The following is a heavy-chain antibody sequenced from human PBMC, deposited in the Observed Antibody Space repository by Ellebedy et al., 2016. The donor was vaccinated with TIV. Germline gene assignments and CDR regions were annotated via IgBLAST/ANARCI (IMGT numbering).Heavy chain of an antibody. CDR1: GFTFTSYY. V-gene: IGHV1-46*01. D-gene: IGHD1-26*01. CDR3: AREGASAGAAYFDY. J-gene: IGHJ4*02. Sequence: AASVKVSCKASGFTFTSYYIHWVRQAPGQGLEWMERVNPGGGRTKFAPNFQGRLTMTRDTSTSEVYMEVRSLRSDDTAVYYCAREGASAGAAYFDYWGQGTLVIVSS. CDR2: VNPGGGRT.